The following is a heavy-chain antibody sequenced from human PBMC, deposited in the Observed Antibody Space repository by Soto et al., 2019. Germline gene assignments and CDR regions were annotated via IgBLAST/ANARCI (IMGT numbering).Heavy chain of an antibody. J-gene: IGHJ2*01. CDR1: GFTFSSYA. V-gene: IGHV3-23*01. Sequence: EVQLLESGGALVQPGGSLRLSCAASGFTFSSYAMTWVRQAPGKGLEWVSTITAGGGSTDYADSVKGRFTISRDNSNNTLYLQMNSLRDEDTAVYSCAKPKGTSTRYFDVWGRGTLVTVSS. D-gene: IGHD3-10*01. CDR3: AKPKGTSTRYFDV. CDR2: ITAGGGST.